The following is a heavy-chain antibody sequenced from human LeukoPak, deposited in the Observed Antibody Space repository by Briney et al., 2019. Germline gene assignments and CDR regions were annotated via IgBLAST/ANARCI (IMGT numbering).Heavy chain of an antibody. V-gene: IGHV3-21*01. D-gene: IGHD3-10*01. CDR3: GRDSGDGSGTYYPYGMDV. J-gene: IGHJ6*02. CDR1: GFTFSSYN. Sequence: GGSLRLSCAASGFTFSSYNMNWVRQAPGKGLEWVSSISRSSIYIYYADSVKGRFTISRDNAENSLSLQMNSLRAEDTAVYYCGRDSGDGSGTYYPYGMDVWGQGTTVTVSS. CDR2: ISRSSIYI.